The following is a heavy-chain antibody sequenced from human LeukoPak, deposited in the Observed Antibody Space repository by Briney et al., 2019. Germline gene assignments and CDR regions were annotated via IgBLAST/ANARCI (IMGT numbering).Heavy chain of an antibody. V-gene: IGHV1-18*01. J-gene: IGHJ3*02. Sequence: GASVKVSCKGSGYTFSDFGISWVRQAPGQGPEWMGWISAYKGNKKYAQNFQGRVTMTRDTSISTAYMELSRLRSDDTAVYYCANRIVGAPRFGSDRAFDIWGQGTMVTVSS. CDR3: ANRIVGAPRFGSDRAFDI. CDR1: GYTFSDFG. D-gene: IGHD1-26*01. CDR2: ISAYKGNK.